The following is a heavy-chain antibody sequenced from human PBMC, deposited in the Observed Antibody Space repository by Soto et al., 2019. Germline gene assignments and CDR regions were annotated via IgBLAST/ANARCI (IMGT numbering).Heavy chain of an antibody. Sequence: QVQLVQSGAEVKKPGASVKVSCKASGYTFSSYGFSWVRQAPGQGLVWMGWISAYNGKRNYAQKLQGRVTMTTDTSTSTAYMELRSLGSDDTAVYYCASGGYCSGGTCYPLHYWGQGTLVTVSS. CDR3: ASGGYCSGGTCYPLHY. CDR1: GYTFSSYG. J-gene: IGHJ4*02. CDR2: ISAYNGKR. V-gene: IGHV1-18*01. D-gene: IGHD2-15*01.